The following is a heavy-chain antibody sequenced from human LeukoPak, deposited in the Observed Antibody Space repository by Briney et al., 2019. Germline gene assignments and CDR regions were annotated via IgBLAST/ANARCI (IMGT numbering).Heavy chain of an antibody. CDR3: ARGPGSSYLRLYSSSWYVNY. J-gene: IGHJ4*02. Sequence: ASVKVSCKASGYTFTSYDINWVRQATGQGLEWMGWMNPNSGNTGYAQKFQGRVTMTRNTSISTAYMELSSLRSEDTAVYFCARGPGSSYLRLYSSSWYVNYWGQGTLISVSS. D-gene: IGHD6-13*01. CDR1: GYTFTSYD. V-gene: IGHV1-8*01. CDR2: MNPNSGNT.